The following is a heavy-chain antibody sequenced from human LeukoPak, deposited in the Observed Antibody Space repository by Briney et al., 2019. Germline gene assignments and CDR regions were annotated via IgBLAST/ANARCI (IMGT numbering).Heavy chain of an antibody. V-gene: IGHV4-61*02. CDR2: IYSSGST. CDR1: GGSISSGSYY. Sequence: SETLSLTCTVSGGSISSGSYYWSWIRQPAGKGLEWIGRIYSSGSTNYNPSLKSRVTISVDASKNQFSLKLRSVTAADTAVYYCARGGYYYDSSGYYYPLDYWGQGALVTISS. CDR3: ARGGYYYDSSGYYYPLDY. J-gene: IGHJ4*02. D-gene: IGHD3-22*01.